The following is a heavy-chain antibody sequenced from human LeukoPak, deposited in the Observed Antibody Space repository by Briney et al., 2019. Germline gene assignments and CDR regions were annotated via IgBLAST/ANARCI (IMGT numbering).Heavy chain of an antibody. Sequence: SETLSLTCAVYGGSFSGDYWSWVRQPPGKGLEWIAEINRSGSTNYNPSLKSRVTISMDTSKKQFSLRLSSVTAADTALYYCASLLGYCDDLSCPAWGTWGQGTLVTVSS. CDR3: ASLLGYCDDLSCPAWGT. D-gene: IGHD2-15*01. J-gene: IGHJ5*02. CDR2: INRSGST. CDR1: GGSFSGDY. V-gene: IGHV4-34*01.